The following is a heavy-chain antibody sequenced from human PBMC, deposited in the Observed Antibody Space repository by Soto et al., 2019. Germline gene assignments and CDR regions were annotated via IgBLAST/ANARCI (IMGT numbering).Heavy chain of an antibody. CDR2: IYWDDDK. CDR3: ARRNVNTAMVYWYFEL. Sequence: QITLTESGPTLVKPTQTLTLTCTFSGFSLDTSGVSVSWIRQSPGKALEWLALIYWDDDKRYSPSLKNRLTITKDTSKNQVVLTMTNMDPVDTGNYYCARRNVNTAMVYWYFELWGRGTLVTVSS. V-gene: IGHV2-5*02. D-gene: IGHD5-18*01. CDR1: GFSLDTSGVS. J-gene: IGHJ2*01.